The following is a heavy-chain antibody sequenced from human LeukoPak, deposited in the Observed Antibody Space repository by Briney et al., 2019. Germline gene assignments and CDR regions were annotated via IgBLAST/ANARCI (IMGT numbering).Heavy chain of an antibody. J-gene: IGHJ4*02. D-gene: IGHD6-13*01. Sequence: GGSLRLSCAASGFTFSSYSMNWVRQAPGKGLEWVSAISGSGGNTYYADSVKGRITISRDNSKNTLYLQVNSLRAEDTAVYYCAKTGYSSTWYGGGQDYWGQGTLVTVSS. CDR2: ISGSGGNT. V-gene: IGHV3-23*01. CDR1: GFTFSSYS. CDR3: AKTGYSSTWYGGGQDY.